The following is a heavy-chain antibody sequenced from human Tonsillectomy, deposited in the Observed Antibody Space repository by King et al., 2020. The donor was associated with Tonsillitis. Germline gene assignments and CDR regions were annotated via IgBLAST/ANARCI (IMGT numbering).Heavy chain of an antibody. V-gene: IGHV4-59*01. CDR1: GGSISSYY. CDR3: ARGAHIAAAGTWYYFDY. J-gene: IGHJ4*02. CDR2: IYDSGST. Sequence: QVQLQESGPGLVKPSETLSLTCTVSGGSISSYYWSWIRQPPGKGLEWIGYIYDSGSTNYNPSLKSRGTISVDTSKNQLSLKLSSVTAADTAVYYWARGAHIAAAGTWYYFDYWGQGTLVTVSS. D-gene: IGHD6-13*01.